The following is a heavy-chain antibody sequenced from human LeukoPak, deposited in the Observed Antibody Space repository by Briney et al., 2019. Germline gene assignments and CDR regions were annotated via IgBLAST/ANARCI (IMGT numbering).Heavy chain of an antibody. D-gene: IGHD5/OR15-5a*01. J-gene: IGHJ3*02. V-gene: IGHV3-23*01. Sequence: GGSLRLSCAVSGFTFTTYAMTWVRQAPGKGLEWVSAISGSGTNTYYADSVKGRFTISRDNSKNTLYLQMNSLRAEDTAVYYCARDPVSHAFDIWGQGTRVTVSS. CDR2: ISGSGTNT. CDR1: GFTFTTYA. CDR3: ARDPVSHAFDI.